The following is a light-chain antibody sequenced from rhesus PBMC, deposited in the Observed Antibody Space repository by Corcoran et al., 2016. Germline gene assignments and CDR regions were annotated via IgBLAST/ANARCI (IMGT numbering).Light chain of an antibody. CDR3: QQCADLPYS. J-gene: IGKJ2*01. CDR1: QGISGW. V-gene: IGKV1-19*01. Sequence: DIQMTQSPSSLSASVGDKVTITCHASQGISGWLAWYQQKPGKDPKPLIYTASSLQSGVPSRFSGSGAGTDYTPPVISLQPEVFATSTFQQCADLPYSFGQGTKVEVK. CDR2: TAS.